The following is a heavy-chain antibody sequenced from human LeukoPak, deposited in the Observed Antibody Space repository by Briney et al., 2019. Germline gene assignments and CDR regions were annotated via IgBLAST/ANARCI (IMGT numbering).Heavy chain of an antibody. V-gene: IGHV4-59*01. CDR2: IYYSGST. J-gene: IGHJ4*02. CDR3: ARVSRRAFDY. CDR1: GGSISSYY. Sequence: PSETLSLTCTVSGGSISSYYWSRIRQPPGKGLEWIGYIYYSGSTNYNPSLKSRVTISVDTSKNQFSLKLSSVTAADTAVYYCARVSRRAFDYWGQGTLVTVSS.